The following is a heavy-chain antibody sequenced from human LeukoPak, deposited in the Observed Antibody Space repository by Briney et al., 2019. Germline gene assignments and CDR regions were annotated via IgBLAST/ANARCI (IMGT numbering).Heavy chain of an antibody. D-gene: IGHD6-19*01. CDR3: VSSLVGGRGCPFCYMDV. CDR2: VSQWNT. J-gene: IGHJ6*03. V-gene: IGHV4-4*07. Sequence: SETLSLTCILSNDYISDYYWSWIRQPAGKGLEWIGRVSQWNTNYNPSLMGRVSMSVQPSKNQFSLKLNSATAADTAVYYCVSSLVGGRGCPFCYMDVWGKGTTVTVSS. CDR1: NDYISDYY.